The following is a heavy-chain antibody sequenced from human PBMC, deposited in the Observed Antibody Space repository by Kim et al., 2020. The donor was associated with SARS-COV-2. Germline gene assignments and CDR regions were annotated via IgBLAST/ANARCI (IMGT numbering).Heavy chain of an antibody. D-gene: IGHD3-22*01. Sequence: SETLSLTCTVSGGSISSYYLSWIRQPPGKGLEWIGSIYYSGSTNYNPSLKRRVTISVDTAKNQFSLNLSTVTAADTAVDYCAGTYSYDSSGYYERYYYYYYCMDVWGQGTTVTVSS. CDR3: AGTYSYDSSGYYERYYYYYYCMDV. V-gene: IGHV4-59*08. CDR1: GGSISSYY. J-gene: IGHJ6*02. CDR2: IYYSGST.